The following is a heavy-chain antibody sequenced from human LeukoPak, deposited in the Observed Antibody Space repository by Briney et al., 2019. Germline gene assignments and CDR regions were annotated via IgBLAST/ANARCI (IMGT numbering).Heavy chain of an antibody. CDR3: ARTYDSSGYQLSYFDY. J-gene: IGHJ4*02. CDR2: ISYDGSNK. CDR1: GFTFSSYA. D-gene: IGHD3-22*01. Sequence: PGGSLRLSCAASGFTFSSYAMHWVRQAPGKGLEWVAVISYDGSNKYYADSVKGRFTISRDNSKNTLYLQMNSLRAEDTAVCYCARTYDSSGYQLSYFDYWGQGTLVTVSS. V-gene: IGHV3-30*04.